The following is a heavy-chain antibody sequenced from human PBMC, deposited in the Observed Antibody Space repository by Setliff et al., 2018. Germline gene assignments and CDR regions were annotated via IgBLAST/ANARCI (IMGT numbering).Heavy chain of an antibody. CDR3: ARDNTMVGATDY. CDR2: MIVSGGA. Sequence: SETLSLTCTVSGGSVTESFWSWIRQPAGRGLEWIGRMIVSGGADYNPSLKSRVTISVDTSKNQFSLRLRSVTAADTAVYFCARDNTMVGATDYWGLGTLVTVSS. CDR1: GGSVTESF. V-gene: IGHV4-4*07. J-gene: IGHJ4*02. D-gene: IGHD1-26*01.